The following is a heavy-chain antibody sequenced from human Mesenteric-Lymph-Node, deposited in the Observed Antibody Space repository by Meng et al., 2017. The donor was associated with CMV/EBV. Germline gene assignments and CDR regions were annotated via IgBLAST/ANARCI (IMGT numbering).Heavy chain of an antibody. J-gene: IGHJ4*02. CDR2: ISAYNGNT. D-gene: IGHD3-3*02. Sequence: ASVKVSCKASGHTFTSYGISWVRQAPGQGLEWMGWISAYNGNTNYAPKVQGRVTMTTDTSTRTAYMELRSLRSEDTAVYYCARGMAFLSFDYWGQGTLVTVSS. V-gene: IGHV1-18*01. CDR1: GHTFTSYG. CDR3: ARGMAFLSFDY.